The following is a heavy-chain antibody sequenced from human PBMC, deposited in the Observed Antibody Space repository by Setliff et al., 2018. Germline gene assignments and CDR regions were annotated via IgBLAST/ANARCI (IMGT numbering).Heavy chain of an antibody. Sequence: SETLSLTCIVSGESIDSVATGNHYWNWIRQPVGKGLEWIGHIFLTGSTDYDPSFRSRVTISLDTSKNQFSLMLTSVTAADTAIYYCAGRPQNTPMGPCDYWGQGTLVTAPQ. V-gene: IGHV4-61*10. CDR2: IFLTGST. CDR1: GESIDSVATGNHY. D-gene: IGHD5-18*01. CDR3: AGRPQNTPMGPCDY. J-gene: IGHJ4*02.